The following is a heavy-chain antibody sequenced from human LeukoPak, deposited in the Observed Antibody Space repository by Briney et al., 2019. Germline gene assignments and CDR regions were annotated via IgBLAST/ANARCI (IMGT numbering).Heavy chain of an antibody. CDR2: INSDGSST. Sequence: GGSLRLSCAASGFTFSGYWMHWVRQVPGKGLVWVSRINSDGSSTTYADSVKGRFTTSRDNAKNILYLQMNSLRAEDTAVYYCGRGHFYGVDVWGQGTTVTVSS. CDR3: GRGHFYGVDV. J-gene: IGHJ6*02. CDR1: GFTFSGYW. V-gene: IGHV3-74*01.